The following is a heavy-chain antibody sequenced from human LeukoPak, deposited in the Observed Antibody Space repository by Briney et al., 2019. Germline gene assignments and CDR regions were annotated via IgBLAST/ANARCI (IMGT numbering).Heavy chain of an antibody. CDR2: IYPGDSDT. J-gene: IGHJ4*02. CDR1: GYSFTSYW. D-gene: IGHD2-2*01. CDR3: TRRGYCSSTSCPGADY. Sequence: GESLKISCKGSGYSFTSYWIGWVRQMPGKGLEWMGIIYPGDSDTRYSPSFQGQVTISADKSISTAYLQWSSLKASDTAMYYCTRRGYCSSTSCPGADYWGQGTLVTVSS. V-gene: IGHV5-51*01.